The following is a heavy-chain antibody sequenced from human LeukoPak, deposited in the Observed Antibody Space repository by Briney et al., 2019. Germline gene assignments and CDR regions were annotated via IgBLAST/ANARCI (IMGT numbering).Heavy chain of an antibody. Sequence: GGSLRLSCAAPGFTFSGYAMSWVRQASGKGLEWVSAIVGGGGTTFYADSVKGRFTISRDNSKNTVFLQMNSLRAEDTAVYFCAKARLSTGWAYNDYWGQGTLVTVSS. CDR1: GFTFSGYA. V-gene: IGHV3-23*01. J-gene: IGHJ4*02. D-gene: IGHD6-19*01. CDR3: AKARLSTGWAYNDY. CDR2: IVGGGGTT.